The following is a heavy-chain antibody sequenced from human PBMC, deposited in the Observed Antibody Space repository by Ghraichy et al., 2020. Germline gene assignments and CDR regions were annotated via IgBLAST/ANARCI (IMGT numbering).Heavy chain of an antibody. CDR2: ISSSSSYI. Sequence: GESLNISCAASGFTFSSYSMNWVRQAPGKGLEWVSSISSSSSYIYYADSVKGRFTISRDNAKNSLYLQMNSLRAEDTAVYYCARLRTLSDIVVVPAAIIMPDFDYWGQGTLVTVSS. D-gene: IGHD2-2*02. V-gene: IGHV3-21*01. J-gene: IGHJ4*02. CDR3: ARLRTLSDIVVVPAAIIMPDFDY. CDR1: GFTFSSYS.